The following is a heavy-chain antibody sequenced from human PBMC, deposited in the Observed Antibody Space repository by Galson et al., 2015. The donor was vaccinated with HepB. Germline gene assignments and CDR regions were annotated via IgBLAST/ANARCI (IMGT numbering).Heavy chain of an antibody. D-gene: IGHD3-10*01. CDR3: ATVNRITMVQGVISRGLDP. CDR2: VDPEDGET. CDR1: GYTFTDYY. J-gene: IGHJ5*02. Sequence: VKVSCKVSGYTFTDYYMHWVQQAPGKGLEWMGLVDPEDGETIYAEKFQGRVTITADTSTDTAYMELSSLRSEDTAVYYCATVNRITMVQGVISRGLDPWGQGTLVTVSS. V-gene: IGHV1-69-2*01.